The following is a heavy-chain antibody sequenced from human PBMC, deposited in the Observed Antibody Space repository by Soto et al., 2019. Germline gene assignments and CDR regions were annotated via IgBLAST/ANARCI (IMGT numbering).Heavy chain of an antibody. Sequence: EVQLVESGGGLVKPGGSLRLSCAASGFTFSSYSMNWVRQAPGKGLEWVSSISSSSSYIYYADSVKGRFTISRDNAKNSLYLQMNSLRAEDTAVYYCARDGVRPEATWYGMDVWGQGTTVTVSS. CDR2: ISSSSSYI. V-gene: IGHV3-21*01. D-gene: IGHD1-1*01. CDR1: GFTFSSYS. CDR3: ARDGVRPEATWYGMDV. J-gene: IGHJ6*02.